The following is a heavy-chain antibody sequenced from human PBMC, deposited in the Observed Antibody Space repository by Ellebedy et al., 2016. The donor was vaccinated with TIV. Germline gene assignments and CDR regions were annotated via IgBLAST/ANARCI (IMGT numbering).Heavy chain of an antibody. Sequence: GESLKISCSASGFTFVNYALTWVRQAPGKGLEWVAFIRSIHYGGTAEYAASMKGRFTVSRDDSKSIAYLQMNSLKTEDTAVYYCARERVMDYWGQGTQVTVSS. CDR3: ARERVMDY. J-gene: IGHJ4*02. D-gene: IGHD3-16*01. V-gene: IGHV3-49*04. CDR2: IRSIHYGGTA. CDR1: GFTFVNYA.